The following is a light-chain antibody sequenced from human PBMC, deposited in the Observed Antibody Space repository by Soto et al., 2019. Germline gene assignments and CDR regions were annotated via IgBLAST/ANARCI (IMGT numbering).Light chain of an antibody. J-gene: IGLJ1*01. CDR3: GTWDSSLSAGV. V-gene: IGLV1-51*02. Sequence: QSALTQPASVSGSPGQSVAISCSGSSSNIGNNYVSWYQQLPGTAPKLLIYENNKRPSGIPDRFSGSKSGTSATLGITGLQTGDEADYYCGTWDSSLSAGVFGTGTKLTVL. CDR1: SSNIGNNY. CDR2: ENN.